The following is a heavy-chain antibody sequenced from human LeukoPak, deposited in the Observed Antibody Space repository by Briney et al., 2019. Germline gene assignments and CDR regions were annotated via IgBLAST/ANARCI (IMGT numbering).Heavy chain of an antibody. D-gene: IGHD6-19*01. CDR1: GGSISSYY. Sequence: SETLSLTCTVSGGSISSYYWSWIRQPPGKGLEWIGYIYYSGSTNYNPSLKSRVTISVDTSKNQFSLRLSSVTAADTAVYYCARTSSGWFYYYYYGMDVWGQGTTVTVSS. V-gene: IGHV4-59*01. CDR2: IYYSGST. J-gene: IGHJ6*02. CDR3: ARTSSGWFYYYYYGMDV.